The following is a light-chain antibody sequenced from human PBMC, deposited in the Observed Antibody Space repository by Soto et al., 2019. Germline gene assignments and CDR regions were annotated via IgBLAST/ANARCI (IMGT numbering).Light chain of an antibody. J-gene: IGKJ1*01. CDR1: QSVSSNF. V-gene: IGKV3-20*01. CDR3: QQYGSSPPWT. CDR2: GAY. Sequence: EIVLTQSPGTLSLSPGERATLSCRASQSVSSNFLAWYQQKPGQAPRLLIYGAYSRATGIPDRFSGSGYGTDFTLTISRVEAEDFAVYYCQQYGSSPPWTFGQGTKVEIK.